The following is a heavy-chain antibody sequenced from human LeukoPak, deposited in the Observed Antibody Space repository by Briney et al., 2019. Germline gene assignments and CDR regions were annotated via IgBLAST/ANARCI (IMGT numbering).Heavy chain of an antibody. CDR3: ASQRITIFGVVIRAFDI. D-gene: IGHD3-3*01. J-gene: IGHJ3*02. CDR2: IYTSGST. Sequence: AETLSLTCTVSGGSLSSYCWSWLRQPAGKGLEWIGRIYTSGSTNYNPSLKSRVTMSVDTSKNQFSLKLSSVTAADTAVYYCASQRITIFGVVIRAFDIWGQGTMVTVSS. CDR1: GGSLSSYC. V-gene: IGHV4-4*07.